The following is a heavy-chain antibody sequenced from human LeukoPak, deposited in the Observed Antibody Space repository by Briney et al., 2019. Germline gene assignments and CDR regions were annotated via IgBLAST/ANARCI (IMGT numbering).Heavy chain of an antibody. CDR3: AKDPYSGSSLDY. CDR2: ISGSGGST. V-gene: IGHV3-23*01. J-gene: IGHJ4*02. CDR1: GFTFSSYA. Sequence: GGSLRLPCAPCGFTFSSYAMSWVRQAPGKGLEWVSAISGSGGSTYYADSVKGRFTISRDNSKNTLYLQMNSLRAEDTAVYYCAKDPYSGSSLDYWGQGTLVTVSS. D-gene: IGHD1-26*01.